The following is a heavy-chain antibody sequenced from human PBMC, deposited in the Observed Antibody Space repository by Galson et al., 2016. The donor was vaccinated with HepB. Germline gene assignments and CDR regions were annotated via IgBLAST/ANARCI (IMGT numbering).Heavy chain of an antibody. CDR2: VNHSGST. D-gene: IGHD3-10*01. J-gene: IGHJ6*02. CDR1: SGSFSGYS. V-gene: IGHV4-34*01. Sequence: SETLSLTCTVYSGSFSGYSWSWIRQPPGKGLEWIGEVNHSGSTNYNPSPKSRVTVSVDTTKMHFSLNMRSVTAADTAVYYCVREKQFGSGPFGMDVWGQGTTVTVSS. CDR3: VREKQFGSGPFGMDV.